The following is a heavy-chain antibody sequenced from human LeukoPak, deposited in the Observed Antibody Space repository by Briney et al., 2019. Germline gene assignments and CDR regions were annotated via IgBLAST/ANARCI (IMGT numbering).Heavy chain of an antibody. Sequence: GGSLRLSCAASGFIFEDYGMHWVRQAPGKGLEWVSGIGWNSAYVGYADSVKGRFTISRDNAKNSLYLQMNSLRAEDTALYYCAKDFDWRCVGAGCSPFDYWGQGTLVIVSS. CDR3: AKDFDWRCVGAGCSPFDY. D-gene: IGHD2-15*01. V-gene: IGHV3-9*01. CDR1: GFIFEDYG. CDR2: IGWNSAYV. J-gene: IGHJ4*02.